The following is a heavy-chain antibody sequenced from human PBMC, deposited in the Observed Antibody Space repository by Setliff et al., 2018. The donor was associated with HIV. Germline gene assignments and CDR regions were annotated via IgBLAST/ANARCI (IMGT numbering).Heavy chain of an antibody. CDR3: ARHGVDDTSANYFRFGVHDH. CDR1: GGSISSGGYH. CDR2: IYYSGST. D-gene: IGHD3-22*01. J-gene: IGHJ4*02. Sequence: PSETLSLTCTVSGGSISSGGYHWSWIRQHPGKGLEWIGYIYYSGSTYYNPSLKSRVTISVDTSKIQFSLKLSSVTAADTAVYYCARHGVDDTSANYFRFGVHDHWGQGTLVTVSS. V-gene: IGHV4-31*03.